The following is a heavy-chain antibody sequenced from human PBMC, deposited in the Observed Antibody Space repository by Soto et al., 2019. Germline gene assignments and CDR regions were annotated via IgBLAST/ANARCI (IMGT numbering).Heavy chain of an antibody. CDR2: IIPILGTG. CDR3: AREAGSYNMGTCPFYYMDV. CDR1: GGTFTSET. D-gene: IGHD3-9*01. V-gene: IGHV1-69*08. Sequence: QVQLVQSGPEVKKSGSSVKVSCKLSGGTFTSETISWVRQAPGQGLEWMGRIIPILGTGNYAQKFQGRITITEDISTNTGYMELSSLTSEDTAVYFCAREAGSYNMGTCPFYYMDVWGNGTTVTVSS. J-gene: IGHJ6*03.